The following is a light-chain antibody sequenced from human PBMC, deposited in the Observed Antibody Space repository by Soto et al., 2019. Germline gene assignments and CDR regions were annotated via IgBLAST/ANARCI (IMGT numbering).Light chain of an antibody. CDR2: DAS. CDR1: QSVSSY. V-gene: IGKV3-11*01. J-gene: IGKJ2*01. CDR3: QQRSNWPPYT. Sequence: EIVLTQSPATLSLSPGERATLSCRASQSVSSYLAWYQQKPGQAPRLLIYDASNRATGIPARFSGSGSGTDSTLTISSLEPEDFEVYYCQQRSNWPPYTFGQGTKLEI.